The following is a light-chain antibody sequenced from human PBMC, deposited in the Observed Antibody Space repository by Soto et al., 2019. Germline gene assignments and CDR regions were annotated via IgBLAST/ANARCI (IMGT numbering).Light chain of an antibody. CDR3: QSSVDAGNDYL. CDR2: KDT. J-gene: IGLJ1*01. Sequence: YELPQTPSVSVSPGQTARITCSGDELSKQYVYWYQQKPVQAPVLVIYKDTERASGIPERFSASSSATIVTLTISGVRAEDEPDYYCQSSVDAGNDYLFGTGTKVTV. V-gene: IGLV3-25*02. CDR1: ELSKQY.